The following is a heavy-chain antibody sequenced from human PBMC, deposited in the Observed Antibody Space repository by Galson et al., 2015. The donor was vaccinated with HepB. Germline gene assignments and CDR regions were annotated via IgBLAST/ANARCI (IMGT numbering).Heavy chain of an antibody. J-gene: IGHJ1*01. CDR3: AREYAPGIAVAGHLFQH. D-gene: IGHD6-19*01. Sequence: SLRLSCAASGFTFSSYSMNWVRQAPGKGLEWVSSISSSSSYIYYADSVKGRFTISRDNAKDSLYLQMNSLRAEDTAVYYCAREYAPGIAVAGHLFQHWGQGTLVTVSS. CDR2: ISSSSSYI. V-gene: IGHV3-21*01. CDR1: GFTFSSYS.